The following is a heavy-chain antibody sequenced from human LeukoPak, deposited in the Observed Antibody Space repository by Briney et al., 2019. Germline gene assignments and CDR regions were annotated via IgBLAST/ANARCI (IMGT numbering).Heavy chain of an antibody. CDR2: ISSSSSSI. V-gene: IGHV3-48*02. D-gene: IGHD5-12*01. CDR1: GFTFGSYS. J-gene: IGHJ4*02. CDR3: ARAGGGYNYDDY. Sequence: GGSLRLSRAASGFTFGSYSMNWARQAPGKGLEWISYISSSSSSIYYADSVKGRFTISRDNAKNSLYLQMNSLRDEDTAVYYCARAGGGYNYDDYWGQGTLVTVSS.